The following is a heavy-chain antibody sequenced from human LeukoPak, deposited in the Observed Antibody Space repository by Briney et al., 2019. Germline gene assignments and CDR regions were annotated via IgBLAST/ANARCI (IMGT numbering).Heavy chain of an antibody. Sequence: SETLSLTCTVSGGSITSYYWSWIRQPPGKGLEWIGYIYYSGSTNYNPSVKSRVTISVDTSKNQFSLKLSSVTAADTAVYYCARGGVNYKIAGPWGQGALVTVSS. CDR3: ARGGVNYKIAGP. J-gene: IGHJ5*02. CDR1: GGSITSYY. CDR2: IYYSGST. D-gene: IGHD3-10*01. V-gene: IGHV4-59*01.